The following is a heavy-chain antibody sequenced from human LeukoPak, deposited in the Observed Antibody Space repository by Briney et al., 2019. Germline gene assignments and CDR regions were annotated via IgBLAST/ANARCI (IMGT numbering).Heavy chain of an antibody. CDR3: ARGSSGYYYSLLGY. V-gene: IGHV3-53*01. J-gene: IGHJ4*02. CDR2: IYSGGST. CDR1: GFTVSSNY. Sequence: GGSLRLSCAASGFTVSSNYMSWVRQAPGKGLEWVSVIYSGGSTYYADSVKGRFTISRDNSKNTVYLQMNSLRAEDTAVYYCARGSSGYYYSLLGYWGQGTLVTVSS. D-gene: IGHD3-22*01.